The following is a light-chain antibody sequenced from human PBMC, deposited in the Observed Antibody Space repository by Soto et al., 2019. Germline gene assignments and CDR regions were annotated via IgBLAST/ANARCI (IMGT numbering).Light chain of an antibody. CDR1: SSDVGGYNY. CDR3: NSYTSSSLYV. CDR2: EVS. J-gene: IGLJ1*01. V-gene: IGLV2-14*01. Sequence: QSALTQPASVSGSPGQSLTISCTGTSSDVGGYNYVSWYQQHPGKAPKLMIYEVSNRPSGVSNRFSGSKSGNTASLTISGLQAEDEADYYCNSYTSSSLYVFGTGTKLTVL.